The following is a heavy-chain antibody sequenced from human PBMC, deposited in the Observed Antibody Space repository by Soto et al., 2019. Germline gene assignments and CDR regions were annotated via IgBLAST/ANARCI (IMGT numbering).Heavy chain of an antibody. CDR2: IWYDGSNK. CDR3: ARDSIKAVAGTALDY. J-gene: IGHJ4*02. V-gene: IGHV3-33*01. Sequence: GGSLRLSCAASGFTFSSYGMHWVRQAPGKGLEWVAVIWYDGSNKYYADSVKGRFTISRDNSKNTLYLQMNSLRAEDKAVYYCARDSIKAVAGTALDYWGQGTLVTVSS. CDR1: GFTFSSYG. D-gene: IGHD6-19*01.